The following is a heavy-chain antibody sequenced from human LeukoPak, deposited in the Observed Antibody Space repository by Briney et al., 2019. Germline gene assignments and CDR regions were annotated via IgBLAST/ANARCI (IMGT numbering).Heavy chain of an antibody. J-gene: IGHJ4*02. Sequence: SETLSLTCTVSGGSISSSSYYWGWIRQPPGKGLEWIGSIYYSGSTYYNPSLKSRVTISVDTSKNQFSLKLSSVTAADTAVYYCARFEDNFDYWGQGTLVTVSS. CDR2: IYYSGST. D-gene: IGHD2-15*01. CDR3: ARFEDNFDY. CDR1: GGSISSSSYY. V-gene: IGHV4-39*01.